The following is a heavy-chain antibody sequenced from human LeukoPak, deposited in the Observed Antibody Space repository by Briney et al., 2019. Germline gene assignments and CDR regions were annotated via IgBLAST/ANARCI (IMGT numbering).Heavy chain of an antibody. CDR1: GFTFSSYE. Sequence: GGSLRLSCAASGFTFSSYEMNWVRQAPGKGLEWVGFIRSKAYGGTTEYAASVKGRFTISRDDSKSIAYLQMNSLKTEDTAVYYCTRPYCSGGSCYSYYYMDVWGKGTTVTVSS. J-gene: IGHJ6*03. CDR3: TRPYCSGGSCYSYYYMDV. D-gene: IGHD2-15*01. CDR2: IRSKAYGGTT. V-gene: IGHV3-49*04.